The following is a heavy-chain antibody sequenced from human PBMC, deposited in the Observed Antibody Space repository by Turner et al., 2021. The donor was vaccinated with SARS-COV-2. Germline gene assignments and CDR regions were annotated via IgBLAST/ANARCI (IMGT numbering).Heavy chain of an antibody. D-gene: IGHD5-18*01. V-gene: IGHV4-39*01. CDR2: IYYSGSS. CDR3: ASYSRGYSYDEAFDY. J-gene: IGHJ4*02. CDR1: GGSISSSSYY. Sequence: QLHLQESGPGLVKPSETLSLTCTVPGGSISSSSYYWGWIRQPPGKGLEWIGNIYYSGSSYYNPSLKSRVTISVDTSKNQFSLKLSSVTAADTAVYYCASYSRGYSYDEAFDYWGQGTLVTVSS.